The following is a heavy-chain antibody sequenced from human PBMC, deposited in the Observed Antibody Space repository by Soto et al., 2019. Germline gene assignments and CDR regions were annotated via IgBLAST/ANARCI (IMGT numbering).Heavy chain of an antibody. D-gene: IGHD3-3*01. Sequence: QVQLVQSGAEVKKPGASVKVSCKASGYTFTSYGISWVRQAPGQGLEWMGWISAYNGNTNYAQKLKGRVTMTTDTSTSTAYMELRSLRSDDTAVYYCARDPNLTIVRVDVTLYYYYYYGMDVWGQGTTVTVSS. J-gene: IGHJ6*02. CDR1: GYTFTSYG. CDR2: ISAYNGNT. V-gene: IGHV1-18*01. CDR3: ARDPNLTIVRVDVTLYYYYYYGMDV.